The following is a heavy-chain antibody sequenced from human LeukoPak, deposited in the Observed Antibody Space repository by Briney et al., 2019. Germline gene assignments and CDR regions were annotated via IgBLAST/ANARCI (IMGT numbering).Heavy chain of an antibody. CDR2: ISSSSSTI. D-gene: IGHD5-12*01. Sequence: GGSLRLSCAASGFTFSSYSMNWVRQAPGKGLEWVSYISSSSSTIYYADSVKGRFTISRDNAKNSLYLQMNSLRDEDTAVYYCARDDRLYSGYDFAFDYWGQGTLVIVSS. CDR3: ARDDRLYSGYDFAFDY. J-gene: IGHJ4*02. V-gene: IGHV3-48*02. CDR1: GFTFSSYS.